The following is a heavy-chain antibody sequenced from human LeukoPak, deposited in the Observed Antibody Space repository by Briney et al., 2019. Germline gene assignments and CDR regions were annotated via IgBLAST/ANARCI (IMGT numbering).Heavy chain of an antibody. CDR3: ARDPMLLWFGELLNNWFDP. V-gene: IGHV1-2*02. CDR2: INPNSGGT. J-gene: IGHJ5*02. CDR1: GYTFTGYY. Sequence: RASVKVSCKASGYTFTGYYMHWVRQAPGQGLEWMGWINPNSGGTNYAQKFQGRVTMTRDTSISTAYMELSRLRSDDTAVYYCARDPMLLWFGELLNNWFDPWGQGTLVTVSS. D-gene: IGHD3-10*01.